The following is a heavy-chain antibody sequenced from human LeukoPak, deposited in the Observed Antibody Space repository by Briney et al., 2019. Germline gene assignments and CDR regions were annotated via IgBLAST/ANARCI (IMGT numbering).Heavy chain of an antibody. CDR2: IYYTGST. CDR3: ARRTLCCGERFNP. J-gene: IGHJ5*02. V-gene: IGHV4-39*01. D-gene: IGHD3-16*01. Sequence: SETLSLTCTVSGGSISGSSYYWGWIRQPPGKGLEWIGSIYYTGSTYHNPSLKSRVTISVDTSRNQFSLKLSSVTAADTAVYYCARRTLCCGERFNPWGQGTLVTVSS. CDR1: GGSISGSSYY.